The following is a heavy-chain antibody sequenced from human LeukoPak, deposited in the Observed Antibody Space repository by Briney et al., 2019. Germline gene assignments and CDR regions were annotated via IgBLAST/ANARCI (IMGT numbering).Heavy chain of an antibody. J-gene: IGHJ4*01. D-gene: IGHD6-19*01. Sequence: GGSLRLSCAASGFSLTDYAMSWARQPPGKGLEWVSAVSGHGDTTDYVDSVKGRFTISRDNSRNTVHLQIDSLRIEDTGVYYCARGSTAAAPGWVYWGHGTLVTVSS. CDR2: VSGHGDTT. CDR3: ARGSTAAAPGWVY. V-gene: IGHV3-23*01. CDR1: GFSLTDYA.